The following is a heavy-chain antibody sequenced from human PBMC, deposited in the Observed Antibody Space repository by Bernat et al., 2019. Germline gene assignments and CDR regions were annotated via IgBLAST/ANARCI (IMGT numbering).Heavy chain of an antibody. V-gene: IGHV3-33*01. CDR2: IWYDGSNK. CDR3: ARDKFPPIVVVPAVGFPPDY. Sequence: QVQLVESGGGVVQPGRSLRLSCAASGFTFSSYGMHWVRQAPGKGLEWVAVIWYDGSNKYYADSVKGRFTISRDNSKNTLYLQMNSLRAEDTAVYYCARDKFPPIVVVPAVGFPPDYWGQGTLVTVSS. CDR1: GFTFSSYG. D-gene: IGHD2-2*01. J-gene: IGHJ4*02.